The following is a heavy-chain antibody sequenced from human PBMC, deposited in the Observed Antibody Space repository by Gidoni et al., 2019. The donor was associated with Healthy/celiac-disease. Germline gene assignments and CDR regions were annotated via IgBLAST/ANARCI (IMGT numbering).Heavy chain of an antibody. J-gene: IGHJ3*02. V-gene: IGHV4-59*01. D-gene: IGHD3-10*01. CDR3: ARAWLGSDAFDI. CDR2: IYYSGST. Sequence: QVQLQESGPGLVKPSETLSLPCTVSGGSISSYYWSWIRQPPGKGLEWIGYIYYSGSTNYNPSLKSRVTISVDTSKNQFSLKLSSVTAADTAVYYCARAWLGSDAFDIWGQGTMVTVSS. CDR1: GGSISSYY.